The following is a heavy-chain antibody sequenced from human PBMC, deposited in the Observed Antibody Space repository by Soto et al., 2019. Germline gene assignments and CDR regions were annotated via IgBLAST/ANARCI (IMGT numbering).Heavy chain of an antibody. D-gene: IGHD3-22*01. Sequence: QVQLVESGGGVVQPGRSLRLSCAASGFTFSSYGMHWVRQAPGKGLEWVAVISYEGSNKYYADSVKGRFTISRDNSKNTLYLQMHSLRAEDTAVYYCANCFYYYDSSGNFDYWGQGTLVTVSS. J-gene: IGHJ4*02. CDR2: ISYEGSNK. CDR3: ANCFYYYDSSGNFDY. V-gene: IGHV3-30*18. CDR1: GFTFSSYG.